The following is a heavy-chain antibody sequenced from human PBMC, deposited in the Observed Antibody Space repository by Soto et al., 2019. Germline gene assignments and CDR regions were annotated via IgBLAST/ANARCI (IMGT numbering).Heavy chain of an antibody. J-gene: IGHJ4*02. CDR2: IYSGETT. V-gene: IGHV3-53*01. Sequence: GGSLRLSCAASGFNVNSDYMNWVRQTPGKGLEWVASIYSGETTYYADSVRGRFTISSDKSKNTLYFQLSSLRIEDTAVYYCTRDGRGLGRLSLFEYWGQGVLVTVSA. CDR1: GFNVNSDY. D-gene: IGHD2-21*02. CDR3: TRDGRGLGRLSLFEY.